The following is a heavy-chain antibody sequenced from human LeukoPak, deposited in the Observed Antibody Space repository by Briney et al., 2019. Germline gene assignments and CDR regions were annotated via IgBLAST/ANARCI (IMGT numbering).Heavy chain of an antibody. CDR1: GYSISSHYC. CDR3: ASLLVPAAINDAFDI. Sequence: SETLSLTCSVSGYSISSHYCWGWIRQPPGKGLEWIGSIYYSGSTYYNPSLKSRVTISVDTSKNQFSLKLSSVTAADMAVYYCASLLVPAAINDAFDIWGQGTMVTVSS. J-gene: IGHJ3*02. V-gene: IGHV4-38-2*02. CDR2: IYYSGST. D-gene: IGHD2-2*02.